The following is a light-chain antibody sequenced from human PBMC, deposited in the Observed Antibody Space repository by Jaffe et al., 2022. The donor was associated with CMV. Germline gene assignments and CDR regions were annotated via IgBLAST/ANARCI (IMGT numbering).Light chain of an antibody. V-gene: IGLV1-51*02. CDR3: GTGDSSLGAYVA. J-gene: IGLJ2*01. CDR1: TSDIGNNY. CDR2: ETN. Sequence: QSVLTQPPSVSAAPGQKVTISCSGSTSDIGNNYVAWYQQLPGTAPKLLIYETNHRPSGIPDRFSGSKSGTSATLAITGLQTGDEANYYCGTGDSSLGAYVAFGGGTTLTVL.